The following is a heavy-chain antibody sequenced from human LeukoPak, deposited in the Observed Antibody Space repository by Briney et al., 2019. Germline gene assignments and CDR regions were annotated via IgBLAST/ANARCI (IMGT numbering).Heavy chain of an antibody. V-gene: IGHV4-59*01. Sequence: SETLSLTCTVSGGSISYYYWSWVRQPPGKGLEWIGYIYYSGSTNYSPSLQSRVSISVDTSKNQFSLELSSVTAADKAVYYCARRTVADAFDIWGQGTMVTVSS. CDR1: GGSISYYY. CDR3: ARRTVADAFDI. D-gene: IGHD4-23*01. J-gene: IGHJ3*02. CDR2: IYYSGST.